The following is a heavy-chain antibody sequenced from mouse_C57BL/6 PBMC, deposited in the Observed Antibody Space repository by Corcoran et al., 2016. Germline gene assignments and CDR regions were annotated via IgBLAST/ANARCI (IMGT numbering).Heavy chain of an antibody. V-gene: IGHV9-3*01. D-gene: IGHD1-1*01. CDR1: GYTFTTYG. CDR3: ARPGSSSAWFAY. Sequence: QIQLVQSGPELKKPGETVKISCKASGYTFTTYGMSWVKQAPGKGLKWMGWINTYSGVPTYADDFKGRFAFSLETSASTAYLQIKNLKNEDTATYFCARPGSSSAWFAYWGQGTLVTVSA. J-gene: IGHJ3*01. CDR2: INTYSGVP.